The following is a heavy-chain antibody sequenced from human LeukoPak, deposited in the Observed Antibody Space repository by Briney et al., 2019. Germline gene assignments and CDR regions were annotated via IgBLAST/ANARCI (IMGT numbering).Heavy chain of an antibody. CDR1: GFTFSSTS. Sequence: GGSLRLSCAASGFTFSSTSMSWVRQAPGKGLEWVAVTVGGGDGTYYADSVKGRYTISRDNAKNSLYLQMNSLRAEDTAVYYCASRLRCSGGSCSKTGYWGQGTLVTVSS. CDR2: TVGGGDGT. D-gene: IGHD2-15*01. J-gene: IGHJ4*02. V-gene: IGHV3-23*01. CDR3: ASRLRCSGGSCSKTGY.